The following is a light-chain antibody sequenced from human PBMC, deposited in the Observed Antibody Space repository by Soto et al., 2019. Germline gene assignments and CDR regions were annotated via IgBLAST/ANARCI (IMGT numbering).Light chain of an antibody. CDR3: SSYKTSSTVVV. J-gene: IGLJ2*01. Sequence: QSVLTQPASVSGSPGQSITISCPGTSSDIGGYNYVSWYQQYPGKAPKLMIFGVSDRPSGVSNRFSGSKSGTTASLTISGLQAEDEAYYYCSSYKTSSTVVVFGGGTKLTVL. V-gene: IGLV2-14*01. CDR2: GVS. CDR1: SSDIGGYNY.